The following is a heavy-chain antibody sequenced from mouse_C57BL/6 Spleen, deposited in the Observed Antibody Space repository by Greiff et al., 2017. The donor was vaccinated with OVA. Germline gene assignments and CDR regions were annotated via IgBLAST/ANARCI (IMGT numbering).Heavy chain of an antibody. CDR3: ARSPYYYGSSYEAY. D-gene: IGHD1-1*01. CDR1: GYAFSSSW. J-gene: IGHJ3*01. V-gene: IGHV1-82*01. CDR2: IYPGDGDT. Sequence: QVQLKESGPELVKPGASVKISCKASGYAFSSSWMNWVKQRPGKGLEWIGRIYPGDGDTNYNGKFKGKATLTADKSSSTAYMQLSSLTSEDSAVYFCARSPYYYGSSYEAYWGQGTLVTVSA.